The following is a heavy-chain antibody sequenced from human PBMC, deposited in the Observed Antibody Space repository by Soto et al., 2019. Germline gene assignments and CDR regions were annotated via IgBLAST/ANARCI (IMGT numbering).Heavy chain of an antibody. D-gene: IGHD3-10*01. J-gene: IGHJ4*02. CDR3: ARHNYGSGSTYFDY. CDR1: GGSISNYY. Sequence: PSEILSLTYTVCGGSISNYYWSWIRQPPGKGLEWIGYIYYSGSTNYNPSLKSRVTISVDTSKNQFSLKLNSMTAADTAVYYCARHNYGSGSTYFDYWGQGTLVTVSS. CDR2: IYYSGST. V-gene: IGHV4-59*08.